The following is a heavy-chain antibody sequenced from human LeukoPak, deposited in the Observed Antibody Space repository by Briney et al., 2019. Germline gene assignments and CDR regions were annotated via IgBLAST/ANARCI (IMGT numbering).Heavy chain of an antibody. CDR1: GYSISSGYY. Sequence: SETLSLTCTVSGYSISSGYYWGWIRQPPGNGLEWIGSIYHSGSTYYNPSLKSRVTISVDTSKNQFSLKLSSVTAADTAVYYCAREGDSSSSRFDYWGQGTLVTVSS. J-gene: IGHJ4*02. CDR3: AREGDSSSSRFDY. D-gene: IGHD6-6*01. CDR2: IYHSGST. V-gene: IGHV4-38-2*02.